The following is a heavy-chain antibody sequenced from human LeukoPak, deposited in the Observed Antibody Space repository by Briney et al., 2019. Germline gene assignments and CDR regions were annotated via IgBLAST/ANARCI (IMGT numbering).Heavy chain of an antibody. D-gene: IGHD1-26*01. V-gene: IGHV3-74*01. CDR1: GFTFSNYW. Sequence: GGSLRLSCAASGFTFSNYWMHWVRQAPGKGLVWVSRINSDGINTSYADSVKGRFTISRDNAKNTLNLQMNSLRAEDTAVYYCARDPYSGSYGHLYYYYMDVWGKGTTVTISS. CDR2: INSDGINT. CDR3: ARDPYSGSYGHLYYYYMDV. J-gene: IGHJ6*03.